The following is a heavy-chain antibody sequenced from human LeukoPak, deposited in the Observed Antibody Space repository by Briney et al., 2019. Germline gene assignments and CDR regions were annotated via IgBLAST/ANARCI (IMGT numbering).Heavy chain of an antibody. D-gene: IGHD1-14*01. Sequence: GGSLRLSCTASGFTFGDYAMSWVRQAPGKGLEWVGFIRSKAYGGTTEYAASVKGRFTISRDDSKSIAYLQMNSLKAEDTAVYYCARLEMRGTGGLTPGVYYFDYWGQGTLVTVSS. CDR2: IRSKAYGGTT. CDR1: GFTFGDYA. J-gene: IGHJ4*02. V-gene: IGHV3-49*04. CDR3: ARLEMRGTGGLTPGVYYFDY.